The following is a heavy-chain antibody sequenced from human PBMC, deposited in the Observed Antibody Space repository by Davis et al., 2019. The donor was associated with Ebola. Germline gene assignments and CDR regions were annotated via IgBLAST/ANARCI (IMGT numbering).Heavy chain of an antibody. V-gene: IGHV4-34*01. Sequence: SETLSLTCGVSGGSLSGYCWTWIRQIPGRGPEWIGEVKQSGNTNYNPSLKSRVTISVDMSKNQFSLNLISVTAADTAVYYCARHGRAAGMSWFDPWGQGALVTVSS. J-gene: IGHJ5*02. D-gene: IGHD6-13*01. CDR2: VKQSGNT. CDR1: GGSLSGYC. CDR3: ARHGRAAGMSWFDP.